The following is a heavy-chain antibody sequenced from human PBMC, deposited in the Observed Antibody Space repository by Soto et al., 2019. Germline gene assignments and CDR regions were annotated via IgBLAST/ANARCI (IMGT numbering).Heavy chain of an antibody. CDR3: ARRATNDFDFWSGYYDFDY. V-gene: IGHV1-69*13. D-gene: IGHD3-3*01. Sequence: SVKVSCRASGGTFSSYGINWVRQAPGQGLEWMGGIIPKFITANYAQNFQGRVTITADESTSTAYMELSSLRSEDTAVYYCARRATNDFDFWSGYYDFDYWGQGTLVTVSS. CDR2: IIPKFITA. CDR1: GGTFSSYG. J-gene: IGHJ4*02.